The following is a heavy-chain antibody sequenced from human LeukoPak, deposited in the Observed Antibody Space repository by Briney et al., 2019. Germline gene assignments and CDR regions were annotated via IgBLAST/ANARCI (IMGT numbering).Heavy chain of an antibody. D-gene: IGHD4-17*01. CDR3: AKYTFGDPNPY. J-gene: IGHJ4*02. CDR2: IGGSGGST. CDR1: GFTFSSYA. V-gene: IGHV3-23*01. Sequence: PGGSLRLSCAASGFTFSSYAMSWVRQAPGKGLEWVSAIGGSGGSTYYADSVKGRFTISRDNSKNTLYLQVNSLRAEDTAVYYCAKYTFGDPNPYWGQGTLVTVSS.